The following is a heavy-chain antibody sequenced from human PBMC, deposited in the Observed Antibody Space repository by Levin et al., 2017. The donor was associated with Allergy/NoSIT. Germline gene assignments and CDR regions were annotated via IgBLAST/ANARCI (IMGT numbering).Heavy chain of an antibody. CDR1: GYTFTGYY. V-gene: IGHV1-2*06. CDR3: ARAVSSGWPSGGLDY. D-gene: IGHD6-19*01. CDR2: INPNSGGT. Sequence: ASVKVSCKASGYTFTGYYMHWVRQAPGQGLEWMGRINPNSGGTNYAQKFQGRVTMTRDTSISTAYMELSRLRSDDTAVYYCARAVSSGWPSGGLDYWGQGTLVTVSS. J-gene: IGHJ4*02.